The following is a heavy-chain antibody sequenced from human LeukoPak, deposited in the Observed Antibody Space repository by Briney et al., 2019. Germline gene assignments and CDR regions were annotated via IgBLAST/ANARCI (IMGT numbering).Heavy chain of an antibody. D-gene: IGHD3-22*01. Sequence: ASVNVSCKASGYTFTSYYMHWVRQAPGQGLEWMGGIIPIFGTANYAQKFQGRVTITADESTSTAYMELSSLRSEDTAVYYCARGPAPDYYDSSGYSYCDYWGQGTLVTVSS. J-gene: IGHJ4*02. CDR1: GYTFTSYY. CDR3: ARGPAPDYYDSSGYSYCDY. V-gene: IGHV1-69*13. CDR2: IIPIFGTA.